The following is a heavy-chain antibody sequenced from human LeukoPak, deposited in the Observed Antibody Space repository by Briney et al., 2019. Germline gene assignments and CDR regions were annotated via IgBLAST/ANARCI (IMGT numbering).Heavy chain of an antibody. Sequence: SETLSLTCTASGGSIRNHYWSWIRQPPGKGLEWIGYIYYSEATNYNPSLKRRVTISLDPSQQQFSLKLSSVTAADTAVYYCARNMGYTYGSDAFDIWGPGTVVTVSS. V-gene: IGHV4-59*11. D-gene: IGHD5-18*01. CDR3: ARNMGYTYGSDAFDI. CDR2: IYYSEAT. J-gene: IGHJ3*02. CDR1: GGSIRNHY.